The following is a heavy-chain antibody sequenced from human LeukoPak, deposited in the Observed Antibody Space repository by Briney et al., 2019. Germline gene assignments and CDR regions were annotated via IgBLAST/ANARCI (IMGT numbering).Heavy chain of an antibody. CDR2: IKSKTDGGTT. CDR1: GFTFSNAW. D-gene: IGHD3-10*01. J-gene: IGHJ4*02. Sequence: PGGSLRLSCAASGFTFSNAWMSWVRQAPGKGLEWVGRIKSKTDGGTTDYVAPVKGRFTISRDDSKNTLYLQMNSLKTEDTAVYYCTTGITMVRGVIHLIDYWGQGTLVTVSS. CDR3: TTGITMVRGVIHLIDY. V-gene: IGHV3-15*01.